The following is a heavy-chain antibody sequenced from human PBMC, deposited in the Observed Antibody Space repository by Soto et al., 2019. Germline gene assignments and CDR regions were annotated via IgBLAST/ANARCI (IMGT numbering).Heavy chain of an antibody. D-gene: IGHD4-17*01. Sequence: QVQLVQSGAEGKKPGASVKVSCKASGYTFTSYGISWVRQAPGQGLEWMGWISAYNGNTNYAQKLQGRVTRTTDTSTSRAYREMRSLRSYDTAVYYCARDEFGDPGVYWGQGTLVTVSS. CDR1: GYTFTSYG. CDR3: ARDEFGDPGVY. V-gene: IGHV1-18*01. CDR2: ISAYNGNT. J-gene: IGHJ4*02.